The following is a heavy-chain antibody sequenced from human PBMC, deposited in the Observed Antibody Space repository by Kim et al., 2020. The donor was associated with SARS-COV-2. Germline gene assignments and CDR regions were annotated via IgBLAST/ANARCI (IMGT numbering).Heavy chain of an antibody. CDR3: ARDRTVHMITFGGVIALPEGMDV. D-gene: IGHD3-16*02. CDR2: IYYSGST. Sequence: SETLSLTCTVSGGSISSGGYYWSWIRQHPGKGLECIGYIYYSGSTSYNPSLKSRVTMSVDTSKNQFSLKLSSVTAADTAVYYCARDRTVHMITFGGVIALPEGMDVGGQGNTVTVS. CDR1: GGSISSGGYY. V-gene: IGHV4-31*03. J-gene: IGHJ6*02.